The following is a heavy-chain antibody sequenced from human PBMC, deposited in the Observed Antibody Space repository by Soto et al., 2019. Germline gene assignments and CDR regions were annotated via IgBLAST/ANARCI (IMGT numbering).Heavy chain of an antibody. D-gene: IGHD2-15*01. CDR1: GFTFSNAW. CDR2: IRNEANSYTA. CDR3: TRVPTPVPAAIDI. V-gene: IGHV3-72*01. J-gene: IGHJ3*02. Sequence: PGGSLRLSCAASGFTFSNAWMSWVRQAPGKGLDWVGRIRNEANSYTAVYAASVTGRFTMSRDDSKNSLYLQMDSLKTEDTAVYYCTRVPTPVPAAIDIWGQGTMVTVSS.